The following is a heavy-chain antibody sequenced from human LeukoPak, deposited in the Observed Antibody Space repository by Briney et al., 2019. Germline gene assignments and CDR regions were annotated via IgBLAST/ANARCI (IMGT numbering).Heavy chain of an antibody. D-gene: IGHD6-13*01. CDR1: GFTFSSYW. V-gene: IGHV3-7*01. CDR3: ARLSSSWYGGYYFDY. CDR2: IKQDGSEK. Sequence: GSLRLSCAASGFTFSSYWMSWVRQAPGKGLEWVANIKQDGSEKYYVGSVKGRFTISRDNAKNSLYLQMNSLRAEDTAVYYCARLSSSWYGGYYFDYWGQGTLVTVSS. J-gene: IGHJ4*02.